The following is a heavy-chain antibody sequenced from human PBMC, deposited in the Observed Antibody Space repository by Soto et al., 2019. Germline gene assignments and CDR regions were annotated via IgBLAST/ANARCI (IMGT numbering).Heavy chain of an antibody. J-gene: IGHJ4*02. D-gene: IGHD3-22*01. V-gene: IGHV4-34*01. CDR2: INHSGST. Sequence: NPSETLSLTCAVYGGSFSGYYWSWIRQPPGKGLEWIGEINHSGSTNYNPSLKSRVTISVDTSKNQFSLKLSSVTAADTAVYYCARWHYYDSSGKTPRFFDYWGQGTLVTVSS. CDR3: ARWHYYDSSGKTPRFFDY. CDR1: GGSFSGYY.